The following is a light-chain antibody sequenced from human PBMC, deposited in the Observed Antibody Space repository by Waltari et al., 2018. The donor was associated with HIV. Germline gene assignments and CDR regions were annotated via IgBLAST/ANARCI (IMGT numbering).Light chain of an antibody. V-gene: IGLV1-44*01. CDR1: SSNIGSNT. CDR3: AAWDDSLNGVV. CDR2: SNN. Sequence: QSVLTQPPSASGTPGQRVTISCSVSSSNIGSNTVNCYQQLPGTAPKLLIYSNNQRPSGVPDRFSGSKSGTSASLAISGLQSEDEADYYCAAWDDSLNGVVFGGGTKLTVL. J-gene: IGLJ2*01.